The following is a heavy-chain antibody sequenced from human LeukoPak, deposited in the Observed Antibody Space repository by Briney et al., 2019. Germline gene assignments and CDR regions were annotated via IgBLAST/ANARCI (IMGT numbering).Heavy chain of an antibody. Sequence: GESLKISCTGSGYSFTSNWIGWVRQMPGKGLEWMGIIYPGDSDTTYSPSFQGQVSISADKSISTAYPQWSSLKASDTAMYYCARSQPYYYDSSGLFDYWGQGTLVTVSS. CDR2: IYPGDSDT. CDR3: ARSQPYYYDSSGLFDY. CDR1: GYSFTSNW. V-gene: IGHV5-51*01. J-gene: IGHJ4*02. D-gene: IGHD3-22*01.